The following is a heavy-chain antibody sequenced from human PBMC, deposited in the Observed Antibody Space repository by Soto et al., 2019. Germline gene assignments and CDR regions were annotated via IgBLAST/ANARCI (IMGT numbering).Heavy chain of an antibody. CDR1: ELTFGAYA. J-gene: IGHJ4*02. D-gene: IGHD3-16*01. CDR2: IRRDAYGRTT. V-gene: IGHV3-49*04. CDR3: TRASSLDFDF. Sequence: GRSLRLSCTTSELTFGAYALSLVRQAPGKGLEWVGFIRRDAYGRTTDYAASVKGRFTISRDDSKSIAYLQMNSLRTEDTALYYCTRASSLDFDFWGQGTLVTVSS.